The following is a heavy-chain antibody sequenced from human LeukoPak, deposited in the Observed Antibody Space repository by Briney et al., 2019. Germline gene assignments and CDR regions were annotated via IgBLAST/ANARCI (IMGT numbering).Heavy chain of an antibody. CDR1: GGSISSYY. CDR3: ARGGYDFWSGYSNWFDP. CDR2: IYYSGST. D-gene: IGHD3-3*01. J-gene: IGHJ5*02. Sequence: SETLSLTCTVSGGSISSYYWSWIRQPPGKGLEWIGYIYYSGSTNYNPSLKSRVTISVDTSKNQFSLKLSSVTAADTAVYYCARGGYDFWSGYSNWFDPWGQGTLATVSS. V-gene: IGHV4-59*01.